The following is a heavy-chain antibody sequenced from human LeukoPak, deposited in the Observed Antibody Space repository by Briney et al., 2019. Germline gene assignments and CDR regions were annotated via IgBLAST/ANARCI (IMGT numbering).Heavy chain of an antibody. D-gene: IGHD2-15*01. V-gene: IGHV3-23*01. Sequence: PGGSLRLSCAASGFTFSSYAMSWVRQAPGKGLEWVSAISGSGGSTYYADSVKGRFTISRDNSKNTLYLQMNSLRAEDAAVCYCAKEVVVVAATGWFDPWGQGTLVTVSS. CDR3: AKEVVVVAATGWFDP. CDR1: GFTFSSYA. CDR2: ISGSGGST. J-gene: IGHJ5*02.